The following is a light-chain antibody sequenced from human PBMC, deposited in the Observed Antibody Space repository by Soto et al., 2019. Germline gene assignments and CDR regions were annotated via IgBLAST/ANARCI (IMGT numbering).Light chain of an antibody. CDR2: EVS. CDR1: SVDVGGYNY. Sequence: QSALTQPASVSGSLGQSITISCTGTSVDVGGYNYVSWYQHHPGKAPRLLIFEVSNRPSGVSNRFSGSKSGNTASLTISGLQAEDEADYYCTSYTSSSTLIFGGGTKLTVL. J-gene: IGLJ2*01. V-gene: IGLV2-14*01. CDR3: TSYTSSSTLI.